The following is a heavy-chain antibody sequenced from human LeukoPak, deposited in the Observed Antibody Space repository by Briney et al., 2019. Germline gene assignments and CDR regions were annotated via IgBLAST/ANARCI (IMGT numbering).Heavy chain of an antibody. V-gene: IGHV4-4*07. CDR1: GGSISSYY. CDR3: ARGKRDGYNYRVNFDY. J-gene: IGHJ4*02. D-gene: IGHD5-24*01. CDR2: IYTSGST. Sequence: PSETLSLTCTVSGGSISSYYWSWIRQPAGKGLEWIGRIYTSGSTNYNPSLKSRVTMSVDTSKNQFSLKLSSVTAADTAVYYCARGKRDGYNYRVNFDYWGQGTLVTVSS.